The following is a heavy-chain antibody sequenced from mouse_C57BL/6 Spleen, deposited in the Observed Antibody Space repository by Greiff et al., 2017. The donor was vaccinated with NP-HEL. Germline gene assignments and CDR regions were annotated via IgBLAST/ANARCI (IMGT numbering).Heavy chain of an antibody. CDR2: IHPNSGST. V-gene: IGHV1-64*01. D-gene: IGHD2-3*01. CDR1: GYTFTSYW. CDR3: ARDGYYRGFAY. Sequence: QVQLQQPGAELVKPGASVKLSCKASGYTFTSYWMHWVKQRPGQGLEWIGMIHPNSGSTNYNEKFKSKATLTVDKSSSTAYMQLSSLTSEDSAVYYCARDGYYRGFAYWGQGTLVTVSA. J-gene: IGHJ3*01.